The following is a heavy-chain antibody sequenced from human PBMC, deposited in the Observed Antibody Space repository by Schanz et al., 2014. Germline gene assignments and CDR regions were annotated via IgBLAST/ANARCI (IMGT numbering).Heavy chain of an antibody. J-gene: IGHJ4*02. CDR1: GFTFSASA. Sequence: EVQLVESGGGLVQPGGSLKLSCAASGFTFSASAMHWVRQAPGKGLEWVSYISGSSIHKNYADSVKGRFTISRDNSKDTLYLQMSGLTPEDTAVYYCARGVRIDYWGQGTLVTVSS. CDR3: ARGVRIDY. V-gene: IGHV3-48*01. D-gene: IGHD3-3*01. CDR2: ISGSSIHK.